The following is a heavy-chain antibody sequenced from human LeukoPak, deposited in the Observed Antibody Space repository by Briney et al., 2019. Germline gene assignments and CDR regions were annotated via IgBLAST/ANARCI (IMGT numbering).Heavy chain of an antibody. CDR3: ASSYYDFWSGYYYYGMDV. CDR1: GFTVSSNY. V-gene: IGHV3-53*01. CDR2: IYSGGST. Sequence: GGSLRLSCAASGFTVSSNYMSWVRQAPGKGLEWVSVIYSGGSTYYADSVKGRFTISRDNSKNTLYLQMNSLRAEDTAVYYCASSYYDFWSGYYYYGMDVWGQGTTVTVSS. J-gene: IGHJ6*02. D-gene: IGHD3-3*01.